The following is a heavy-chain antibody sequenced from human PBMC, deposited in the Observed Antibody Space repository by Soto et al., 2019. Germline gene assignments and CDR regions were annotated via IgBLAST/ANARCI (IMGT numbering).Heavy chain of an antibody. J-gene: IGHJ2*01. CDR3: ARDPRRTRGWHFDL. CDR1: GGSISTSDYY. CDR2: VYVSGDT. V-gene: IGHV4-31*03. Sequence: SETLSLTCTVSGGSISTSDYYWSWIRQHPVRGLEWIGYVYVSGDTLYNPSIESRVVISVETSENRFSLKLTSVTAADTAVYYCARDPRRTRGWHFDLWGRGTLVTVSS. D-gene: IGHD3-10*01.